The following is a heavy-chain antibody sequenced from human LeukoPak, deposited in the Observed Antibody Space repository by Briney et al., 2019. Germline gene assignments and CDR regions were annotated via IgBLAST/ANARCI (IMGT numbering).Heavy chain of an antibody. D-gene: IGHD3-3*01. CDR2: ISAYNGNT. Sequence: ASVKVSCKASGYTFTSYGISWVRQAPGQGLEWMGWISAYNGNTNYAQKLQGRVTMTTDTSTSTAYMELRSLRSGDTAVYYCARKVPKSYYDFWSGSETLDYWGQGTLVTVSS. J-gene: IGHJ4*02. CDR1: GYTFTSYG. CDR3: ARKVPKSYYDFWSGSETLDY. V-gene: IGHV1-18*01.